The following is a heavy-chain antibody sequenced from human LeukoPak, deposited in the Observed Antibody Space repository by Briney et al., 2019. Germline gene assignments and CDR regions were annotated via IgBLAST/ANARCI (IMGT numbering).Heavy chain of an antibody. CDR2: IYYSGST. J-gene: IGHJ6*02. V-gene: IGHV4-59*01. D-gene: IGHD6-6*01. Sequence: PSETLSLTCTVSGGSISSYYWSWIRQPPGKGLEWIGYIYYSGSTNYNPSLRSRVTISVDTSKNQFSLKLSSVTAADTAVYYCAREGASSSYGMDVWGQGTTVTVS. CDR3: AREGASSSYGMDV. CDR1: GGSISSYY.